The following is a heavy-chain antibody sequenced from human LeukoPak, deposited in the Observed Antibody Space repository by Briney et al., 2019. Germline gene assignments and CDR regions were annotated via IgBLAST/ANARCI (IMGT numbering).Heavy chain of an antibody. CDR2: IYYSGST. D-gene: IGHD6-19*01. CDR1: GDSISSYY. Sequence: SETLSLTCTVSGDSISSYYWSWIRQPPGKGLEWIGYIYYSGSTNYNPSLKSRVTISVDTSKNQFSLKLNSVTAADTAVYYCARAPGGWSDYYFDYWGQGTLVTVSS. J-gene: IGHJ4*02. V-gene: IGHV4-59*12. CDR3: ARAPGGWSDYYFDY.